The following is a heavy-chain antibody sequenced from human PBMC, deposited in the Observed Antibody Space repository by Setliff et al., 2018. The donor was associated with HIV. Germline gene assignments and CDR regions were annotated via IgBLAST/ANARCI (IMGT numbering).Heavy chain of an antibody. CDR2: VYYTGST. Sequence: PSETLSLTCTVSSDSIRFYYWTWIRQPPGKGLEWIGNVYYTGSTNYNPALKSRITISIDTSNSQFSLKLTSVAAADTAVYYGARDSGGYNYGFAVGSFDYWGQGALVTVSS. V-gene: IGHV4-59*01. J-gene: IGHJ4*02. CDR1: SDSIRFYY. CDR3: ARDSGGYNYGFAVGSFDY. D-gene: IGHD5-18*01.